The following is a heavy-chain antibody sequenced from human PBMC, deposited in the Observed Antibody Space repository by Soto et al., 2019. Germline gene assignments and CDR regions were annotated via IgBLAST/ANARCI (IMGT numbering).Heavy chain of an antibody. CDR3: AREAYITSRYYYGMDV. CDR1: VFTFNTYS. CDR2: ISSSSSTI. D-gene: IGHD6-6*01. V-gene: IGHV3-48*02. Sequence: GSLRLYCAASVFTFNTYSMNWVREAPGKGLEWVSYISSSSSTIYYADSVKGRFTISRDNAKNSLYLQMNSLRDEDTAVYYCAREAYITSRYYYGMDVWGQGTTVTVSS. J-gene: IGHJ6*02.